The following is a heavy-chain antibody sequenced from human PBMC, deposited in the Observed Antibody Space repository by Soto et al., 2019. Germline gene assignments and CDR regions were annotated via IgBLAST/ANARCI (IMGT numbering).Heavy chain of an antibody. CDR2: IYYSGST. CDR3: AGRAVNYYDSSGYYPRLDY. V-gene: IGHV4-39*07. D-gene: IGHD3-22*01. J-gene: IGHJ4*02. Sequence: PSETLSLTCTVSGGSISSSSYYWGWIRQPPGKGLEWIGNIYYSGSTNYNPSLKSRVTISVDTSKNQFSLKLSSVTAADTAVYYCAGRAVNYYDSSGYYPRLDYWGQGTLVTVSS. CDR1: GGSISSSSYY.